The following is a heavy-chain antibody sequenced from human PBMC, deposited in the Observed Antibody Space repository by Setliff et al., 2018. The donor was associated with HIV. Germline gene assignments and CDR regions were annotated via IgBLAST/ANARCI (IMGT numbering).Heavy chain of an antibody. CDR2: IIPILGIA. CDR3: ASSWSRIRYYGMDV. Sequence: GASVKVSCKASGGTFSSYAISWVRQAPGQGLEWMGGIIPILGIANYAQKFQGRVTMTTDTSTSTAYMELSSLRSDDTAVYYCASSWSRIRYYGMDVWGQGTTVTVSS. D-gene: IGHD6-13*01. J-gene: IGHJ6*02. CDR1: GGTFSSYA. V-gene: IGHV1-69*10.